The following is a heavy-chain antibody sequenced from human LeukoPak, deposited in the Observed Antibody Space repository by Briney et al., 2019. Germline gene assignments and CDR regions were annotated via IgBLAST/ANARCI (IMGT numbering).Heavy chain of an antibody. V-gene: IGHV4-59*01. D-gene: IGHD6-13*01. CDR1: GGSISSYY. Sequence: SETLSLTCTVSGGSISSYYWSWIRQPPGKGLEWIGYIYYSGTTNYNPSLKSRVTISVDTSKNQFSLKLSSVTAADTAVYYCAGTPQRVAAAGFNWFDPWGQGTLVTVSS. CDR2: IYYSGTT. J-gene: IGHJ5*02. CDR3: AGTPQRVAAAGFNWFDP.